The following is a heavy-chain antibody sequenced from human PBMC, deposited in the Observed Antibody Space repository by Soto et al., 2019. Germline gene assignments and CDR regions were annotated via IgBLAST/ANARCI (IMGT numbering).Heavy chain of an antibody. J-gene: IGHJ4*02. CDR3: ARDGTYNWV. CDR2: IYSGGAT. D-gene: IGHD1-1*01. Sequence: EVQLVESGGGLVQPGGSLRLSCAASGFTVSNNYMRWVRQAPWKGLEWVSLIYSGGATYYADSVKGRFTISRDNSKNTLYLQMNSLRAEDTAVYYCARDGTYNWVGGQGILVTVS. CDR1: GFTVSNNY. V-gene: IGHV3-66*01.